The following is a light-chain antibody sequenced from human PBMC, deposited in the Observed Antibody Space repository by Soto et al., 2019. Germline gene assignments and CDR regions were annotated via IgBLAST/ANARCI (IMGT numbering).Light chain of an antibody. CDR2: SNN. Sequence: QSVLTQPPSASGTPGQRVTISCSGSSSNIGSNTVNWYQQLPGTAPKLLIYSNNQRPSGGPDRFSGAKSGTSASLAISGLQSEDEADYSCAAWDDSLNGFVFGTGTKVTVL. CDR3: AAWDDSLNGFV. V-gene: IGLV1-44*01. J-gene: IGLJ1*01. CDR1: SSNIGSNT.